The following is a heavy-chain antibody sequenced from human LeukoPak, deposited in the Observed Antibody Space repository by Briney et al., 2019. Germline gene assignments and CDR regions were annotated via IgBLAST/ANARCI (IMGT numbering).Heavy chain of an antibody. CDR2: IDRGVGSTYT. D-gene: IGHD1-1*01. CDR1: GFTFRKYD. CDR3: AKSLLTTATGTGRAFDI. J-gene: IGHJ3*02. Sequence: PGGSLRLSCAASGFTFRKYDMSWVRQAPGKGLECVSAIDRGVGSTYTYHADSVKGRFTISRDNSKNTLYLQMNSLRADDTAVYYCAKSLLTTATGTGRAFDIWGQGTMVTVSS. V-gene: IGHV3-23*01.